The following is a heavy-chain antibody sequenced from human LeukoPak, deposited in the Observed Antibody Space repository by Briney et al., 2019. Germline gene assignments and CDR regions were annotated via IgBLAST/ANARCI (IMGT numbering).Heavy chain of an antibody. CDR1: GYTFTGYY. CDR2: ISPNSGGT. Sequence: ASVKVSCKASGYTFTGYYMHWVRQAPGQGLEWMGWISPNSGGTNYAQKFQGRVTMTRDTSISTAYMELSRLRSDDTAVYYCAKAYGSGSYYNARTFDYWGQGTLVTVSS. J-gene: IGHJ4*02. V-gene: IGHV1-2*02. CDR3: AKAYGSGSYYNARTFDY. D-gene: IGHD3-10*01.